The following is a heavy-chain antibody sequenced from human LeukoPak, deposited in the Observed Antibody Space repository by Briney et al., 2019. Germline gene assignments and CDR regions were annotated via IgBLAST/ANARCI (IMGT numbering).Heavy chain of an antibody. CDR2: ISGSGGST. J-gene: IGHJ3*02. CDR1: GFTFSSYA. D-gene: IGHD3-22*01. V-gene: IGHV3-23*01. CDR3: AKFDGLSYYYDSSGYYYIGAFDI. Sequence: GGSLRLSCAASGFTFSSYAMSWVRQAPGKGLEWVSAISGSGGSTYYADSVTGRFTISRDNSKNTLYLQMNSLRAEDTAVYYCAKFDGLSYYYDSSGYYYIGAFDIWGQGTMVTVSS.